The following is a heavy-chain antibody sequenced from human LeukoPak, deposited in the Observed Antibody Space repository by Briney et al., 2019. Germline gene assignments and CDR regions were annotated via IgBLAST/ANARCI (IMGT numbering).Heavy chain of an antibody. CDR2: ISGSGGST. V-gene: IGHV3-23*01. J-gene: IGHJ4*02. D-gene: IGHD2-15*01. Sequence: PGGSLRLSCAASGFIFSSYAMTWVRQAPGKGLEWASTISGSGGSTYYADSVKGRFTISRDNSKNTLYLQMNSLRAEDTAVYSCAKYCSGGNCYSGLYWGQGTLVTVSS. CDR3: AKYCSGGNCYSGLY. CDR1: GFIFSSYA.